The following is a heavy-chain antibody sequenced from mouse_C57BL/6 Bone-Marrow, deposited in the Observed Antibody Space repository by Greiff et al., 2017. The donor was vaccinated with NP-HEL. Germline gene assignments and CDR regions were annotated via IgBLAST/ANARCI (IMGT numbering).Heavy chain of an antibody. Sequence: DVQLQESGPGLAKPSQTLSLTCSVTGYSITSDYWNWIRKFPGNKLEYMGYISYSGSTYYNPSLKSRISITRDTSKNQYYLQLNSVTTEDTATYYCARYPLLYGNYQYFDVWGTGTTVTVSS. CDR2: ISYSGST. D-gene: IGHD2-1*01. CDR1: GYSITSDY. CDR3: ARYPLLYGNYQYFDV. V-gene: IGHV3-8*01. J-gene: IGHJ1*03.